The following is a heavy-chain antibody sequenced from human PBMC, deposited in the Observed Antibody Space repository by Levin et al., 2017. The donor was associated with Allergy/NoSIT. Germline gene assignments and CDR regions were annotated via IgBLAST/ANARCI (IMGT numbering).Heavy chain of an antibody. D-gene: IGHD1-7*01. CDR2: ISSSSSYI. Sequence: GGSLRLSCAASGFTFSSYSMNWVRQAPGKGLEWVSSISSSSSYIYYADSVRGRFTISRDNAKNSLYLQMNSLRAEDTAVYYCAIDRTGTTGWSYYYYGMDVWGQGTTVTVSS. V-gene: IGHV3-21*01. CDR1: GFTFSSYS. J-gene: IGHJ6*02. CDR3: AIDRTGTTGWSYYYYGMDV.